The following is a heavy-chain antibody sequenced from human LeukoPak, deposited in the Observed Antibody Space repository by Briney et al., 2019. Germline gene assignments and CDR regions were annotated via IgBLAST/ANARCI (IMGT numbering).Heavy chain of an antibody. D-gene: IGHD3-16*01. CDR3: ARVRAPSFAQGGFDY. CDR2: INPSSDYT. J-gene: IGHJ4*02. Sequence: GASVKVSCKASGYSFTDYYLHWVRQAPGQGLEWMGRINPSSDYTDYAQKFQGRLTMTRDTSISTAYMEVSSLRSDDTAIYYCARVRAPSFAQGGFDYWGQGTLVTVSS. V-gene: IGHV1-2*02. CDR1: GYSFTDYY.